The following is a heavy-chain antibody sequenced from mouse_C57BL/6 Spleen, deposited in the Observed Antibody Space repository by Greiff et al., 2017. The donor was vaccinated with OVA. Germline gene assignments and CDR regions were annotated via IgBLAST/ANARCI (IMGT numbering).Heavy chain of an antibody. Sequence: QVQLQQSGAELVKPGASVKMSCKASGYTFTSYWITWVKQRPGQGLEWIGDIYPGSGSTNYNEKFKSKATLTVDTSSSTAYMQLSSLTSDDAAVYYCARKCPITTVVAPRYFDVWGTGTTVTVSS. CDR3: ARKCPITTVVAPRYFDV. J-gene: IGHJ1*03. V-gene: IGHV1-55*01. CDR2: IYPGSGST. D-gene: IGHD1-1*01. CDR1: GYTFTSYW.